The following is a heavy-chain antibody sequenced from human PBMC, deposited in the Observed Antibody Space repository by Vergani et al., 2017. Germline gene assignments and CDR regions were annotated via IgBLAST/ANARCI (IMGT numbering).Heavy chain of an antibody. CDR2: ISSNGGST. CDR3: ARGSSSAGGGDYYYYGMDV. D-gene: IGHD3-10*01. V-gene: IGHV3-64*01. Sequence: EVQLVESGGGLVQPGGSLRLSCAASGFTFSSYAMHWVRQAPGKGLEYVSAISSNGGSTYYANSVKGRFTISRDNSKNTLYLQMGSLRAEDMAVYYCARGSSSAGGGDYYYYGMDVWGQGP. J-gene: IGHJ6*02. CDR1: GFTFSSYA.